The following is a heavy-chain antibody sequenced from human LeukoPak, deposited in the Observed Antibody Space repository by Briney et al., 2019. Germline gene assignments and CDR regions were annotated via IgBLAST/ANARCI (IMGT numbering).Heavy chain of an antibody. CDR1: GGSISNYY. CDR3: ARHTTSGWYQVVY. CDR2: ISYSGGT. J-gene: IGHJ4*02. Sequence: ASETLSLTCTVSGGSISNYYWSWIRQPPGKGLEWIGYISYSGGTNHNPSLKSRVTISVDTSKNQFFLRLSSVTAADTAVYYCARHTTSGWYQVVYWGQGTLVTVSS. D-gene: IGHD6-19*01. V-gene: IGHV4-59*01.